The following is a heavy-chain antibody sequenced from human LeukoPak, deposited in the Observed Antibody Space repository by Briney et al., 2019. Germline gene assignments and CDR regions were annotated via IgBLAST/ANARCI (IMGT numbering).Heavy chain of an antibody. J-gene: IGHJ5*02. V-gene: IGHV3-23*01. CDR2: ISDSGGRT. D-gene: IGHD3-3*01. CDR3: AKDRVAGLRFLEWPNP. Sequence: GGSLRLSCAASGFTFSSYAMSWVRQAPGKGLEWVSGISDSGGRTYYADSVKGRFTISRDNSKNTLYLQMNSLRAEDTAVYYCAKDRVAGLRFLEWPNPWGQGTLVTVSS. CDR1: GFTFSSYA.